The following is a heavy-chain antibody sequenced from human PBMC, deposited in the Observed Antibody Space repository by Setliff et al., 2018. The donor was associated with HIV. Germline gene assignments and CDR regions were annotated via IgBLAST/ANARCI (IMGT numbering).Heavy chain of an antibody. CDR3: ATVNFPINWFDP. V-gene: IGHV4-39*01. Sequence: SETLSLTCSVSGASISSSPYYWAWIRQPPGKGLGWIATISYSGSTHYNLALMSRVTISMDTSRNQFSVKLSSVTAADTAIYYCATVNFPINWFDPWSQGTPVTVSS. CDR1: GASISSSPYY. CDR2: ISYSGST. J-gene: IGHJ5*02.